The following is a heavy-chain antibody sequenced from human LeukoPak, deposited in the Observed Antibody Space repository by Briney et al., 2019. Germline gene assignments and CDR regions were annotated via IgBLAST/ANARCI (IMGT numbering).Heavy chain of an antibody. CDR1: GYTFTGSY. Sequence: ASVKVSCKASGYTFTGSYMHWVRQAPGQGLEWMGWINPNSGGTNYAQKFQGRVTMTRDTSISTAYMELSRLRSDDTAVYYCATGRYFDWLLGNYFDYWGQGTLVTVSS. CDR2: INPNSGGT. V-gene: IGHV1-2*02. CDR3: ATGRYFDWLLGNYFDY. D-gene: IGHD3-9*01. J-gene: IGHJ4*02.